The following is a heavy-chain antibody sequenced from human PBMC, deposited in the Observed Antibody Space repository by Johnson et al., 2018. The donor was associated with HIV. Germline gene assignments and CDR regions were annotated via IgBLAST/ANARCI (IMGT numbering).Heavy chain of an antibody. D-gene: IGHD2-2*01. CDR1: GFTFSTYA. J-gene: IGHJ3*01. V-gene: IGHV3-30*04. Sequence: VQLVESGGGVVQPGRSLRLSCAASGFTFSTYAMHWVRQAPGKGLEWVAVISYDGSNKYYADSVKGRFTISRDNSKNTLYLQMNSLRAEDTAVYYCARPAYCSSSSCYDAFDVWGQGTMVAVSS. CDR2: ISYDGSNK. CDR3: ARPAYCSSSSCYDAFDV.